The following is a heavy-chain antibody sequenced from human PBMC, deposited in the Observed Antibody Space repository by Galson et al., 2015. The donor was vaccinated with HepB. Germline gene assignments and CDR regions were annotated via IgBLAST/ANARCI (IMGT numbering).Heavy chain of an antibody. J-gene: IGHJ6*02. D-gene: IGHD6-25*01. CDR3: ARNPASYDYYNMDV. V-gene: IGHV3-48*01. Sequence: SLRLSCAASGFSFISHSMNWVRHSPGKGLEWLAYLSPGGTKYYADSARGRFTISRDNARQSMYLHMSSLRVEDTGIYYCARNPASYDYYNMDVWGQGTTVTVSS. CDR1: GFSFISHS. CDR2: LSPGGTK.